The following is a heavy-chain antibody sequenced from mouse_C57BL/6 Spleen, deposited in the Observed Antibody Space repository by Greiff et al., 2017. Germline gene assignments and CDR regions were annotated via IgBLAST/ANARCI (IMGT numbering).Heavy chain of an antibody. CDR2: IWRGGST. Sequence: QVQLQQSGPGLVQPSQCLSITCTVSGFSLTSYGVHWVRQSPGKGLEWLGVIWRGGSTDYNAAFMSRLSITKDNSKSHVFFKMNSLQDDDTAIYYCAKGHGPYYYAMDYWGQGTSVTVSS. CDR1: GFSLTSYG. D-gene: IGHD1-1*02. CDR3: AKGHGPYYYAMDY. J-gene: IGHJ4*01. V-gene: IGHV2-5*01.